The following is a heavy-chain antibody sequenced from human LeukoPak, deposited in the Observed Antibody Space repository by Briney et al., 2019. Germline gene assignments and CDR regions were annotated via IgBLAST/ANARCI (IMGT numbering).Heavy chain of an antibody. CDR2: ISGSGGST. V-gene: IGHV3-23*01. CDR1: GVTLGTYA. D-gene: IGHD2-15*01. Sequence: GGSLRLSCAASGVTLGTYAMSWARQAPGKGLEWVSAISGSGGSTYYADSVKGRFTISRDNSKNTLYLQMNSLRAEDTAVYYCAKDVRCSGGSCYFYFDYWGQGTLVTVSS. J-gene: IGHJ4*02. CDR3: AKDVRCSGGSCYFYFDY.